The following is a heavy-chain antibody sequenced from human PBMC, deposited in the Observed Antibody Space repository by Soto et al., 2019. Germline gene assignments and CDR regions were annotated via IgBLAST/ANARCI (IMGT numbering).Heavy chain of an antibody. CDR3: TKDEAGSPFRY. CDR2: VFHSGIT. V-gene: IGHV4-4*02. CDR1: GGSMKTTNW. Sequence: VQLRESGPGQVKTSGTLSLPCAVSGGSMKTTNWWSWVRQPPAKGLEWIGEVFHSGITRYNPSLKSRATVSVDTSKNQFFLNLASVTAADTAVYYCTKDEAGSPFRYWGQGALVTVSS. J-gene: IGHJ4*02. D-gene: IGHD3-10*01.